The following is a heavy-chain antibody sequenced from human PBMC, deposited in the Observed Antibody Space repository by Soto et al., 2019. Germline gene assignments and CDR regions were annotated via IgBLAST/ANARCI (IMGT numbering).Heavy chain of an antibody. V-gene: IGHV3-23*01. CDR1: GFTFSSYA. D-gene: IGHD6-13*01. J-gene: IGHJ4*02. CDR3: AKSSTTRTPEGEQQLVLDY. CDR2: ISGSGGST. Sequence: GGSLRLSCAASGFTFSSYAMSWVRQSPGKGLEWVSAISGSGGSTYYADSVKGRFTISRDNSKNTLYLQMNSLRAEDTAVYYCAKSSTTRTPEGEQQLVLDYWGQGTLVTVSS.